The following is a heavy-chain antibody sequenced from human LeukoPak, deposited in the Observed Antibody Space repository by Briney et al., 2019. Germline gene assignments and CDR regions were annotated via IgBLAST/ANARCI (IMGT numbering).Heavy chain of an antibody. CDR2: ISGSGGST. J-gene: IGHJ3*01. CDR1: GFTFSNYA. D-gene: IGHD1/OR15-1a*01. Sequence: GGSLRLSCAASGFTFSNYAMSWVRQAPGKGLEWVSVISGSGGSTYYADSVKGRFTISRDDSKNTLYLQMNSIKTEDTAVYYCRGTEEAFDVWGQGTMVTVSS. CDR3: RGTEEAFDV. V-gene: IGHV3-23*01.